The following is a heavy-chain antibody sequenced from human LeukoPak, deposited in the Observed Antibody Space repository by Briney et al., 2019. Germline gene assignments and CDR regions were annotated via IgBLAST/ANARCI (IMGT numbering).Heavy chain of an antibody. D-gene: IGHD1-26*01. Sequence: PSETLSLTCTVSGYSISSGYYWGWIRQPPGKGLEWIGSIYHSESTYYNPSLKSRVTISVDTSKNQFSLKLSSVTAADTAVYYCAGLLSVLRLRGSYYDYWGQGTLVTVSS. J-gene: IGHJ4*02. V-gene: IGHV4-38-2*02. CDR1: GYSISSGYY. CDR3: AGLLSVLRLRGSYYDY. CDR2: IYHSEST.